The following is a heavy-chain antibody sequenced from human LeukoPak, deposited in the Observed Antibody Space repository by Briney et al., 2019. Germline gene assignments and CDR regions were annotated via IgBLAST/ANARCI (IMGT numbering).Heavy chain of an antibody. Sequence: SETLSLTCTVSGGSISDDYWSWIRQPPGKGLEWIGYIYSSGSTNYNPSLESRVTISVDTSKNHFSLKLSSVTAADTAVYYCASVKFHSFDYWGRGTLVTVSS. V-gene: IGHV4-59*12. CDR3: ASVKFHSFDY. CDR1: GGSISDDY. J-gene: IGHJ4*02. CDR2: IYSSGST.